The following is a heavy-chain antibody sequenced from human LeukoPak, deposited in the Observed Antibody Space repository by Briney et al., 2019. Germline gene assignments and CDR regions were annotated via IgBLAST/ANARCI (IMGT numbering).Heavy chain of an antibody. J-gene: IGHJ4*02. Sequence: GGSLRLSCAASGFTFSDYYMSWIRQAPGKGLEWVSYISSSGSTIYYADSVKGRFTISRDNAKNSLYLQMNSLRAEDTAVYYCAREPTYSSSWHTTCDYWGQGTLVTVSS. V-gene: IGHV3-11*04. CDR2: ISSSGSTI. CDR1: GFTFSDYY. D-gene: IGHD6-13*01. CDR3: AREPTYSSSWHTTCDY.